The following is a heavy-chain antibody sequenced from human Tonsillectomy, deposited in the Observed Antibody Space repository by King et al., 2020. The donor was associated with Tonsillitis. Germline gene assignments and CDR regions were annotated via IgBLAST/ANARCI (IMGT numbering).Heavy chain of an antibody. Sequence: VQLVESGAEVKKPGASVKVSCKASGYTFTGYYIHWVRQAPGQGLEWMGWINPNSGGTNFAQKFQGWVTMTRDTSISTAYMELSRLNSDDTAVFYCATGTYSNGWYVADYWGQGTLVTVSS. D-gene: IGHD6-19*01. CDR3: ATGTYSNGWYVADY. CDR2: INPNSGGT. J-gene: IGHJ4*02. CDR1: GYTFTGYY. V-gene: IGHV1-2*04.